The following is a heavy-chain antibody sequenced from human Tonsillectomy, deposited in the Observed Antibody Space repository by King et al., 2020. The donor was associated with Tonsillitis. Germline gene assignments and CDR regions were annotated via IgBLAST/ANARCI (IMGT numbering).Heavy chain of an antibody. Sequence: EVQLVESGGGLVQPGGALILSCAASGFSFNSDCMRWVRQAPGKGREWVADINKNRSKIYYVASVRGRFTISRDNAKNSLYLQMYSLRAEDTGVYYCAGDPHCGSDCYTLDFWGQGTLVTVSS. CDR1: GFSFNSDC. CDR3: AGDPHCGSDCYTLDF. D-gene: IGHD2-2*02. CDR2: INKNRSKI. J-gene: IGHJ4*02. V-gene: IGHV3-7*03.